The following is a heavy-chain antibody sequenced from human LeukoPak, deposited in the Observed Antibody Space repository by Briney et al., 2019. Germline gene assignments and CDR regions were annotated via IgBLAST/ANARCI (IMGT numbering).Heavy chain of an antibody. D-gene: IGHD7-27*01. Sequence: SETLSLTCTVSGGXISSYYCSWIRQPPGKGRECIGYIYNSGSTNYNPSLKSRVTISVDTSKNQFSLKVSSVTAADTAVYYCARRFDPWGAGMDVWGQGTTVTVSS. CDR1: GGXISSYY. J-gene: IGHJ6*02. V-gene: IGHV4-59*08. CDR3: ARRFDPWGAGMDV. CDR2: IYNSGST.